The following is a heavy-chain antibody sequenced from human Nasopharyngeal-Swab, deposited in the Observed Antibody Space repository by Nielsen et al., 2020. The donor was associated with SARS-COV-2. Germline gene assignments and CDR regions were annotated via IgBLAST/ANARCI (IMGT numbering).Heavy chain of an antibody. CDR1: GYRFATSW. D-gene: IGHD2/OR15-2a*01. V-gene: IGHV5-51*01. CDR2: IYPGDADT. CDR3: ARHVGTPDNIYYYYYIDA. J-gene: IGHJ6*03. Sequence: GESLKISCTGSGYRFATSWIGWVRQMPGKGLEWMGIIYPGDADTRYSPSFRGQVTISADKSINTAYLQWSSLKASDTAMYYCARHVGTPDNIYYYYYIDAWGKGTTVTVSS.